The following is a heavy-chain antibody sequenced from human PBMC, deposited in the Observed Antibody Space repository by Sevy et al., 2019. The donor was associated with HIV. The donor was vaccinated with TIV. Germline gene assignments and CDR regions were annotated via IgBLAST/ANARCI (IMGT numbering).Heavy chain of an antibody. V-gene: IGHV4-38-2*01. CDR2: IHYTGST. D-gene: IGHD7-27*01. J-gene: IGHJ4*02. Sequence: SETLSLTCVVSGYFISSYYWWDWFRRPPGKGLEWIGAIHYTGSTQYTPSLKSRVTVSADTSKNQFSLRLSSMTAADKAVYYCASHDWGREDFWGQGTLVTVSS. CDR1: GYFISSYYW. CDR3: ASHDWGREDF.